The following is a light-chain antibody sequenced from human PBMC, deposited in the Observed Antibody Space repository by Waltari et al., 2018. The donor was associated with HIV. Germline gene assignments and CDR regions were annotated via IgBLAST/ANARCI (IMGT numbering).Light chain of an antibody. CDR3: LLSYSGARVV. Sequence: QAVVTQEPSLTVSPGGTVTLTCGSSTGAVTSGHYPYWFQQKPGQAPRKQIYDTSNKHSWTPARFSGSLRGGKAALTLSGAQPEDEAEYYCLLSYSGARVVCGTGTKVTVL. V-gene: IGLV7-46*01. CDR2: DTS. J-gene: IGLJ1*01. CDR1: TGAVTSGHY.